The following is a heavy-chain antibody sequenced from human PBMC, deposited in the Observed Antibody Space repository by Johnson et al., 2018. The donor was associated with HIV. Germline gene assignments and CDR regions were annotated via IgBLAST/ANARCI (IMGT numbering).Heavy chain of an antibody. CDR3: ARDKGSWFDDAFDI. J-gene: IGHJ3*02. CDR2: ISYDGSNN. D-gene: IGHD6-13*01. CDR1: GFTFSSYT. Sequence: QVQLVESGGGVVQPGRSLRLSCAASGFTFSSYTIHWVRQAPGKGLEWVAFISYDGSNNYYADSVKGRFTISRDNSKNTLYLQMNSLKVEDTAVYYCARDKGSWFDDAFDIWGQGTMVTVSS. V-gene: IGHV3-30*04.